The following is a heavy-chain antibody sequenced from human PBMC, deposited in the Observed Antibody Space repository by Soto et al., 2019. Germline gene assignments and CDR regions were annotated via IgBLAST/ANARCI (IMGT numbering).Heavy chain of an antibody. J-gene: IGHJ6*02. Sequence: ASVKVSCKASGYTFTSYDINWVRQATGQGLEWMGWMNPNSGNTGYAQKFQGQVTISADKSISTAYLQWSSLKASDTAMYYCARMEGATYYYYYYGMDVWGLGTTVTVSS. CDR1: GYTFTSYD. V-gene: IGHV1-8*01. CDR2: MNPNSGNT. D-gene: IGHD1-26*01. CDR3: ARMEGATYYYYYYGMDV.